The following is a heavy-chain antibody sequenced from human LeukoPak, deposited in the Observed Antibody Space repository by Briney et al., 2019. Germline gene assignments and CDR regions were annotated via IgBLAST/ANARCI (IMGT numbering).Heavy chain of an antibody. CDR2: INHSGST. CDR3: ARIRLRGYSYGLYYFDY. J-gene: IGHJ4*02. D-gene: IGHD5-18*01. CDR1: GGSFSGYY. V-gene: IGHV4-34*01. Sequence: SETLSLTCADYGGSFSGYYWSWIRQPPGKGLEWIGEINHSGSTNYNPSLKSRVTISVDTSKNQFSLKLSSVTAADTAVYYCARIRLRGYSYGLYYFDYWGQGTLVTVSS.